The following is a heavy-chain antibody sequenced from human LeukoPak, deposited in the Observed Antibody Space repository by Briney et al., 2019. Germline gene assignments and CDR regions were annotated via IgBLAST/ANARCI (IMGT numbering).Heavy chain of an antibody. CDR1: GFTFSSYG. CDR3: ASSHDSSGND. Sequence: GGSLRLSCAASGFTFSSYGMHWVRQAPGKGLEWVANIKYDGTHKFYADSVKGRFTISRDNAKNSLFLEMNSLRADDTAVYFCASSHDSSGNDGGQGTLVAVSS. D-gene: IGHD3-22*01. J-gene: IGHJ4*02. CDR2: IKYDGTHK. V-gene: IGHV3-7*01.